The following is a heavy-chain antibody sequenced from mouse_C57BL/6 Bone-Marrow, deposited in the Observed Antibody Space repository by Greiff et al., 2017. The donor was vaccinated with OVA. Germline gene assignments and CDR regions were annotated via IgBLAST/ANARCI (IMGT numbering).Heavy chain of an antibody. CDR2: IDPSDGYT. CDR1: GYTFTSYW. CDR3: AREREDYGEDY. Sequence: QVQLQQPGAELVMPGASVKLSCKASGYTFTSYWMHWVKQRPGQGLEWIGEIDPSDGYTNYNQKFKGKSTLTVDKSSSTAYMQLSSLTSEDSAVYYCAREREDYGEDYWGQGTTLTVSS. V-gene: IGHV1-69*01. D-gene: IGHD2-4*01. J-gene: IGHJ2*01.